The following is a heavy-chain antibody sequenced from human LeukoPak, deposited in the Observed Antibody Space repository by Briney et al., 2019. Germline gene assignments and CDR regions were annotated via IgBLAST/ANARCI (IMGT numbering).Heavy chain of an antibody. Sequence: SETLSLTCTVSGGSISSYYWSWIRQPPGKGLEWIGYIYYSGSTNYNPSLKSRVTISVDTSKNQFSLKLSSVTAADTAVYYCARHGAAAGIAIWFDPWGQGTLVTVSS. V-gene: IGHV4-59*08. D-gene: IGHD6-13*01. CDR2: IYYSGST. J-gene: IGHJ5*02. CDR1: GGSISSYY. CDR3: ARHGAAAGIAIWFDP.